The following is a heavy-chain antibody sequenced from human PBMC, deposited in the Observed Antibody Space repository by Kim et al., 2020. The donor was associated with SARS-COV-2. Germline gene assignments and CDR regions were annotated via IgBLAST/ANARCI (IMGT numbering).Heavy chain of an antibody. J-gene: IGHJ4*02. CDR2: INHSGST. D-gene: IGHD6-13*01. Sequence: SETLSLTCAVYGGSFSGYYWSWIRQPPGKGLEWIGEINHSGSTNYNPSLKSRVTISVDTSKNQFSLKLSSVTAADTAVYYCARVRAAAGTAEDYWGQGTLVTVSS. CDR1: GGSFSGYY. CDR3: ARVRAAAGTAEDY. V-gene: IGHV4-34*01.